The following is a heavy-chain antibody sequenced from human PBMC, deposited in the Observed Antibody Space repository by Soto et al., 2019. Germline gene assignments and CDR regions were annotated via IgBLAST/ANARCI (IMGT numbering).Heavy chain of an antibody. J-gene: IGHJ4*02. D-gene: IGHD6-19*01. V-gene: IGHV1-69*13. Sequence: SVKVSCKASGGTFSSYAISWVRQAPGQGLEWMGGIIPIFGTANYAQKFQGRVTITADESTSTAYMELSSLRSEDTAVYYCASQVDGTGDLLDYWGQGTLVTVSS. CDR3: ASQVDGTGDLLDY. CDR1: GGTFSSYA. CDR2: IIPIFGTA.